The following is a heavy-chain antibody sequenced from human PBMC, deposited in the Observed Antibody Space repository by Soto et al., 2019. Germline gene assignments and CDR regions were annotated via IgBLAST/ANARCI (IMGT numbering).Heavy chain of an antibody. CDR1: GYSLTDFG. CDR2: ISAYNGNR. Sequence: QAQLVQSGSEVKKPGASVKVSCKASGYSLTDFGVNWVRQAPGQGLAWLGWISAYNGNRVYAQSFQGRLTVTTDTTRDTSYLELTNLRSDDTAIYYCARGHDILTGWKVEFWGQGTLVTVSS. CDR3: ARGHDILTGWKVEF. V-gene: IGHV1-18*01. J-gene: IGHJ4*02. D-gene: IGHD3-9*01.